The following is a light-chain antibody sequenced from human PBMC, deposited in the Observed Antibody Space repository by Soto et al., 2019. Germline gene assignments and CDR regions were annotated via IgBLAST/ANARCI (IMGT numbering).Light chain of an antibody. CDR2: EVS. V-gene: IGLV2-23*02. J-gene: IGLJ7*01. CDR3: CSYGGSRAV. CDR1: SSDVGSHNL. Sequence: QSALTQPASVSGSPGQSITISCTGXSSDVGSHNLISWYQQHPGQAPKLMIYEVSKRPLGVSTRFSASKSGNTASLTISGLQAEDEADYYCCSYGGSRAVFGGGTQLTVL.